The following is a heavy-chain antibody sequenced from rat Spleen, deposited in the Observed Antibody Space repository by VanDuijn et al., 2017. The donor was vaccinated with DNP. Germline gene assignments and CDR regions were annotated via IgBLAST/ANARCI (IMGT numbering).Heavy chain of an antibody. V-gene: IGHV5-31*01. CDR3: ARDHHTTGSDY. Sequence: EVRLVESGGDLVQPGWSLKLSCVASGFTIKNYWMTWIRQVPGKGLEWVASITRSGGSTYYSDSVKGRFTISRDNAKNTLYLQMNSLRSEDTATYYCARDHHTTGSDYWGQGVMVTVSS. CDR2: ITRSGGST. CDR1: GFTIKNYW. J-gene: IGHJ2*01. D-gene: IGHD1-7*01.